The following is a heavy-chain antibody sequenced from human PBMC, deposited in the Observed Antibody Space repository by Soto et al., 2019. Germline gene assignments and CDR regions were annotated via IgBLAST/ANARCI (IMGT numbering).Heavy chain of an antibody. J-gene: IGHJ6*02. CDR3: ARDRIGFLGGFDYYYGMDV. Sequence: QLMQSGAEVRKPGSSVRVSCKASGGTFSSYAIGWVRQAPGQGLEWMGGIMPIMGTTNYAQKFQGRVTITADESANTVYLEVSSLRSADTAVYYCARDRIGFLGGFDYYYGMDVWGQGTTVNVSS. V-gene: IGHV1-69*12. CDR1: GGTFSSYA. D-gene: IGHD3-3*01. CDR2: IMPIMGTT.